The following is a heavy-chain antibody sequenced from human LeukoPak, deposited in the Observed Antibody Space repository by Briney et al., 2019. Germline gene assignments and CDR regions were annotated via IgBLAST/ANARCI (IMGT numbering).Heavy chain of an antibody. CDR2: IYYSGST. V-gene: IGHV4-59*01. D-gene: IGHD6-19*01. J-gene: IGHJ4*02. CDR3: ARDRAVAGSFDY. Sequence: SETLSLTCTVSGGSISSYYWSWIRQPPGKGLEWIGYIYYSGSTNYSPSPKSRVTISVDTSKNQFSLKLSSVTAADTAVYYCARDRAVAGSFDYWGQGTLVTVSS. CDR1: GGSISSYY.